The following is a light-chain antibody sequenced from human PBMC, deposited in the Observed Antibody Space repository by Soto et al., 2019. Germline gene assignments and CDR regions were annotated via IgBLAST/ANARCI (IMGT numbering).Light chain of an antibody. V-gene: IGKV3D-15*01. CDR3: QQYYVWNT. CDR2: DAS. J-gene: IGKJ4*01. CDR1: QSVDSK. Sequence: EIVMTQSPATLSVSPGERAIFSCRASQSVDSKLAWYQQKLGQAPRLLIYDASTRATGIPARFSGSGSGTEFFLTLLILQSEDFAIYYCQQYYVWNTFGGGTKV.